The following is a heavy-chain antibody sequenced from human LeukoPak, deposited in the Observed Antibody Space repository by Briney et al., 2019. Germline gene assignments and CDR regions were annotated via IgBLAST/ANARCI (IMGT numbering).Heavy chain of an antibody. CDR1: GGSISSYY. V-gene: IGHV4-39*01. CDR2: IYYSGST. CDR3: ARLTTRNYFDY. Sequence: SETLSLTCTVSGGSISSYYWSWIRQPPGKGLEWIGSIYYSGSTYYNPSLKSRVTISVDTSKNQFSLKLSSVTAADTAVYYCARLTTRNYFDYWGQGTLVTVSS. D-gene: IGHD1-14*01. J-gene: IGHJ4*02.